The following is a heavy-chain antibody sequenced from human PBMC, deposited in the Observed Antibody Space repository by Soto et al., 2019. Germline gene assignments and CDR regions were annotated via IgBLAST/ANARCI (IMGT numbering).Heavy chain of an antibody. D-gene: IGHD3-9*01. Sequence: ASVKVSCKASGYTFTSYYMHWVRQAPGQGLEWMGIINPSGGSTSYAQKFQGRVTMTRDTSTSTVYMELSSLRPEDTAVYYCAREELRYFDWLIWGQGTMVTVSS. J-gene: IGHJ3*02. CDR2: INPSGGST. CDR1: GYTFTSYY. V-gene: IGHV1-46*01. CDR3: AREELRYFDWLI.